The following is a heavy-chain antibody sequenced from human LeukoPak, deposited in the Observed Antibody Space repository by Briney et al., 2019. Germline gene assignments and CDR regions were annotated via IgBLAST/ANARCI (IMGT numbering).Heavy chain of an antibody. CDR1: GGTFSSYA. CDR2: IIPIFGTA. Sequence: GASVKVSCKASGGTFSSYAISWVRHAPGQGLEWMGRIIPIFGTANYAQKFQGRVTITTDESTSTAYMELSSLRSEDTAVYYCAREGYYFGSEHHSGRNMDVWGKETTVTASS. D-gene: IGHD3-10*01. CDR3: AREGYYFGSEHHSGRNMDV. J-gene: IGHJ6*03. V-gene: IGHV1-69*05.